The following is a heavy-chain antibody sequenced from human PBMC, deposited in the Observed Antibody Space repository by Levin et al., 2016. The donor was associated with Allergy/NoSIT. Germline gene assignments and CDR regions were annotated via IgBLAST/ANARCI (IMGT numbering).Heavy chain of an antibody. V-gene: IGHV4-39*01. J-gene: IGHJ3*02. Sequence: WIRQPPGKGLEWIGSIYYSGSTYYNPSLKSRVTISVDTSKNQFSLKLSSVTAADTAVYYCASHSSGYIDAFDIWGQGTMVTVSS. CDR2: IYYSGST. CDR3: ASHSSGYIDAFDI. D-gene: IGHD3-22*01.